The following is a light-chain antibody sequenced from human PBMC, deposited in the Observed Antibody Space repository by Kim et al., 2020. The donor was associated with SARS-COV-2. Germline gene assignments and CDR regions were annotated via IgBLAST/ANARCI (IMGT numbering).Light chain of an antibody. CDR2: GKN. J-gene: IGLJ1*01. V-gene: IGLV3-19*01. Sequence: SSELTQDPAVSVALGQTVRITCQGDSLRSYYASWYQQKPGQAPVLVIYGKNNRPSGIPDRFSGSSSGNTASLTLPGAQAEDEADYYCNSRDSSGNHNVFG. CDR1: SLRSYY. CDR3: NSRDSSGNHNV.